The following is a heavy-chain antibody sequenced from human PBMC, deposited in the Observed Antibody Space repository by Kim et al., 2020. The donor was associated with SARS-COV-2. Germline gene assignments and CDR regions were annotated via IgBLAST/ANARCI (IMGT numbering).Heavy chain of an antibody. Sequence: YAKKVQGRVTITADESTSTAYMELSSLRSEDTAVYYCARVWYSNYYGMDVWGQGTTVTVSS. D-gene: IGHD4-4*01. CDR3: ARVWYSNYYGMDV. V-gene: IGHV1-69*01. J-gene: IGHJ6*02.